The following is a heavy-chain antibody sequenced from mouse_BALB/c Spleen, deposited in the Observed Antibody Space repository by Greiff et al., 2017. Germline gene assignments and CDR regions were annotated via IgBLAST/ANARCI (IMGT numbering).Heavy chain of an antibody. CDR1: GFTFSSYG. V-gene: IGHV5-6*01. CDR3: ARDDGYSFAY. J-gene: IGHJ3*01. D-gene: IGHD2-3*01. Sequence: EVQLVESGGDLVKPGGSLKLSCAASGFTFSSYGMSWVRQTPDKRLEWVATISSGGSYTYYPDSVKGRFTISRDNAKNTLYLQMSSLKSEDTAMYYCARDDGYSFAYWGQGTLVTVSA. CDR2: ISSGGSYT.